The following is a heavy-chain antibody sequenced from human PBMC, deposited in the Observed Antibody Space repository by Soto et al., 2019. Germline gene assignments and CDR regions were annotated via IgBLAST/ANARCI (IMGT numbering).Heavy chain of an antibody. CDR2: IYYSGST. J-gene: IGHJ4*02. D-gene: IGHD4-17*01. Sequence: PSETLSLTCTVSGGSISSGDYYWSWIRQPPGKGLEWIGYIYYSGSTYYNPSLKSRVTISVDTSKNQFSLKLSSVTAADTAVYYCARRGPGGDYGDHRLFGYWGQGTLVTVSS. CDR3: ARRGPGGDYGDHRLFGY. V-gene: IGHV4-30-4*01. CDR1: GGSISSGDYY.